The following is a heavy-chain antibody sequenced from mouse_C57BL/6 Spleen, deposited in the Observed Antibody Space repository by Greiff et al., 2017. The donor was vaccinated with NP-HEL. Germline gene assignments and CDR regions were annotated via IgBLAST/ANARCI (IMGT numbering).Heavy chain of an antibody. CDR2: IRSKSNNYAT. V-gene: IGHV10-1*01. Sequence: EVQLVESGGGLVQPKGSLKLSCAASGFSFNTYAMNWVRQAPGKGLEWVARIRSKSNNYATYYADSVKDRFTISRDDSESMLYLQMNNLETEDTAMYYCVRLGDYYAMDYWGQGTSVTVSS. J-gene: IGHJ4*01. CDR3: VRLGDYYAMDY. CDR1: GFSFNTYA.